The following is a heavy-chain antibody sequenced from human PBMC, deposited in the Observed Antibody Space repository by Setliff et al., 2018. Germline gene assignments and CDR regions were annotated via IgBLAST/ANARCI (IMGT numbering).Heavy chain of an antibody. D-gene: IGHD1-1*01. J-gene: IGHJ6*03. CDR1: GGSISSGSYY. V-gene: IGHV4-61*02. Sequence: KPSETLSLTCTVSGGSISSGSYYWTWIRQPAGKGLEWIGRIYVGGGANYNPSLKSRVTISVDTSKNQFSLKLSSVTAADTAVYYCARANKKLDYYYYYYMDVWGKGTTVTVSS. CDR3: ARANKKLDYYYYYYMDV. CDR2: IYVGGGA.